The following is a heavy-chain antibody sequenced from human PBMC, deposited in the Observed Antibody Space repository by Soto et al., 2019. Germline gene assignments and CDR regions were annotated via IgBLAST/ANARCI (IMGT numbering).Heavy chain of an antibody. CDR3: ARDGGSTGYDLFDY. Sequence: LSCAASGFSFSSYWMTWVRQVPGKGLEWVANIKHDGRETHYVDSVKGRFTISRDSAKNSLFLQMHSLGAEDTAVYYCARDGGSTGYDLFDYWGQGTLVTVSS. CDR2: IKHDGRET. CDR1: GFSFSSYW. J-gene: IGHJ4*02. D-gene: IGHD5-12*01. V-gene: IGHV3-7*01.